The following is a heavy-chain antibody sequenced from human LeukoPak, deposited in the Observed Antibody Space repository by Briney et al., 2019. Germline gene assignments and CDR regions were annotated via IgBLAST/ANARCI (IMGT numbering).Heavy chain of an antibody. J-gene: IGHJ4*02. Sequence: GESLKISCKGSGYSFTSYWIGWVRQMPGKGLEWMGIIYPGDSDTRYRPSFQGQVTISADKSISTAYLQWSSLKASDTAMYYCARLVDTAMLTPYYFDYWGQGTLVTVSS. V-gene: IGHV5-51*01. D-gene: IGHD5-18*01. CDR2: IYPGDSDT. CDR3: ARLVDTAMLTPYYFDY. CDR1: GYSFTSYW.